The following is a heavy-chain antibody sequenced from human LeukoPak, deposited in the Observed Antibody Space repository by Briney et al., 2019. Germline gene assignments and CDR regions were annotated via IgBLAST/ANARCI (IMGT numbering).Heavy chain of an antibody. CDR2: IYPGDSDT. Sequence: GESLKISCKVSGDSFTSYWIGWVRQMPGKGLEWMGIIYPGDSDTRYSPSFQGQVTISADKSISTAYLQWSNLKASDTATYYCARREPEGERYDSSGYFFYWGQGTLVTVSS. CDR3: ARREPEGERYDSSGYFFY. V-gene: IGHV5-51*01. D-gene: IGHD3-22*01. J-gene: IGHJ4*02. CDR1: GDSFTSYW.